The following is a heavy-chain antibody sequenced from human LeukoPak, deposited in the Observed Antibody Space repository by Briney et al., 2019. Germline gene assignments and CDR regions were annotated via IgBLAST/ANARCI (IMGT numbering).Heavy chain of an antibody. CDR3: ARDSRNLGIDY. CDR2: IYYSGST. D-gene: IGHD3-16*01. Sequence: SETLSLTCTVSGGSISSGDYYWSWIRQPPGKGLEWIGYIYYSGSTYYNPSLKSRVTMSVDTSKNQFSLKVSSVTAADTAVYYCARDSRNLGIDYWGQGTLVTVSS. J-gene: IGHJ4*02. CDR1: GGSISSGDYY. V-gene: IGHV4-30-4*08.